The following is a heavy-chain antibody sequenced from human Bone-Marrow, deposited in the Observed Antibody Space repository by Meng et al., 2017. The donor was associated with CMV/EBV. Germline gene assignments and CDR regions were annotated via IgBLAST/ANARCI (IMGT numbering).Heavy chain of an antibody. CDR3: AKEGAGLTGNFDY. CDR2: IKQDGSEK. V-gene: IGHV3-7*03. D-gene: IGHD1-20*01. CDR1: GFTFSSYW. Sequence: GESLKISCAASGFTFSSYWMSWVRQAPGKGLEWVANIKQDGSEKYYVDSVKGRFTISRDNSKNTLYLQMNSLRAEDTAVYYCAKEGAGLTGNFDYWGQGNLVTVSS. J-gene: IGHJ4*02.